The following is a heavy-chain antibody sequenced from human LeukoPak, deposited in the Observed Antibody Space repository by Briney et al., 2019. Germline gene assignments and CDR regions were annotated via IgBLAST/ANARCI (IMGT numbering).Heavy chain of an antibody. D-gene: IGHD4-17*01. CDR1: GFTSSNAW. Sequence: PGGSLRLSCAASGFTSSNAWMSWVRQAPGKGLEWVGRIKSKTDGGTTDYAAPVKGRFTISRDDSKNTLYLQMNSLKTEDTAVYYCTTDYGDYGGGFDCWGQGTLVTVSS. CDR2: IKSKTDGGTT. CDR3: TTDYGDYGGGFDC. V-gene: IGHV3-15*01. J-gene: IGHJ4*02.